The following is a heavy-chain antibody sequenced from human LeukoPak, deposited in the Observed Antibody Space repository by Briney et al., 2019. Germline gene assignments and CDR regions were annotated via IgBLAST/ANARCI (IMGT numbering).Heavy chain of an antibody. CDR1: GFSVSTNY. J-gene: IGHJ4*02. V-gene: IGHV3-53*01. Sequence: GGTLRLSCAASGFSVSTNYMIWVRQAPGMGLECVSVISNHGTTYYADSVKGRFSISRDNSKNTVFLQMNSLRAEDTAVYYCWRDNTISGHYEVGYWGQGTLVTVSS. CDR3: WRDNTISGHYEVGY. D-gene: IGHD3-3*01. CDR2: ISNHGTT.